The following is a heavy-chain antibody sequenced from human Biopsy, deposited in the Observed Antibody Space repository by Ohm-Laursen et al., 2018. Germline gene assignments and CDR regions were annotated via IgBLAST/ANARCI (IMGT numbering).Heavy chain of an antibody. Sequence: SVKVSCKASEGTFTNYGVNWVRQAPGQGLEWLGGNIPILGTGNYAQKFQDRVTVAADTSTSTASMELRSLRSDDTAVYYCATKLTGYFHHWGQGTLVIVSS. J-gene: IGHJ1*01. D-gene: IGHD3-9*01. CDR2: NIPILGTG. CDR3: ATKLTGYFHH. CDR1: EGTFTNYG. V-gene: IGHV1-69*06.